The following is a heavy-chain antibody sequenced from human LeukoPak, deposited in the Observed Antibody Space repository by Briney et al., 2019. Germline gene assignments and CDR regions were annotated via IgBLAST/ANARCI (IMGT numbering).Heavy chain of an antibody. CDR1: GGSFSRYY. D-gene: IGHD3-22*01. CDR3: ARLYDSSGYYPFDY. CDR2: VFYSGYT. V-gene: IGHV4-59*01. J-gene: IGHJ4*02. Sequence: SETLSLTCTVSGGSFSRYYWSWIRQSPGKGLEWIGYVFYSGYTNYNPSLKSRVTISVDTSKNQFSLKLSSVTAADTAVYYCARLYDSSGYYPFDYWGQGTLVTVSS.